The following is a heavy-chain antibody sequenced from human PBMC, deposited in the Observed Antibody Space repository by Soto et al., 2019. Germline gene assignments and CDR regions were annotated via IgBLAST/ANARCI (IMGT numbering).Heavy chain of an antibody. Sequence: QVQLRESGPGLMKPSETLYLTCAVSGGSVGSDNWWNWVRQTPGKGLEWIGEIHRTGSTHYNPSLKRRVTISVDKSKNQFSLSLNSVTAADTAFYVCAQNGHYSLAGWGQGTTVTVSS. J-gene: IGHJ6*02. CDR2: IHRTGST. CDR3: AQNGHYSLAG. D-gene: IGHD1-1*01. CDR1: GGSVGSDNW. V-gene: IGHV4-4*02.